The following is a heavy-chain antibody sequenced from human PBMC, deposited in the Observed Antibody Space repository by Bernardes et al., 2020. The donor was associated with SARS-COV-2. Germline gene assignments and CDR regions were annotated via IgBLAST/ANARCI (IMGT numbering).Heavy chain of an antibody. CDR3: ARAEGILRYFDWSEGFFDY. CDR1: GFTFSSYW. CDR2: INSDGSST. J-gene: IGHJ4*02. V-gene: IGHV3-74*01. Sequence: GGSLRLSCAASGFTFSSYWMHWVRQAPGKGLVWVSRINSDGSSTSYADSVKGRFTISRDNAKNTLYLQMNSLRAEDTAVYYCARAEGILRYFDWSEGFFDYWGQGTLVTVSS. D-gene: IGHD3-9*01.